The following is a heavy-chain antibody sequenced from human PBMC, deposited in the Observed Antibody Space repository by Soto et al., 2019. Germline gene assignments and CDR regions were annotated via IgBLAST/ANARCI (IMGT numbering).Heavy chain of an antibody. CDR3: GRVGGARGYYYYGMDV. CDR2: IYHSGST. Sequence: QLQLQESGSGLVKPSQTLSLTCAVSGGSISSGGYSWSWIRQPPGKGLEWIGYIYHSGSTYYNPSLKSRVTISVDRSKNQFSLKLSSVTAADTAVYYCGRVGGARGYYYYGMDVWGQGTTVTVSS. J-gene: IGHJ6*02. V-gene: IGHV4-30-2*01. D-gene: IGHD2-15*01. CDR1: GGSISSGGYS.